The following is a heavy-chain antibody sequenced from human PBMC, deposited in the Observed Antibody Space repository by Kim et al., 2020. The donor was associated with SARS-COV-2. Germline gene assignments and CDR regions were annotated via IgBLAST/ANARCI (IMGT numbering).Heavy chain of an antibody. CDR2: ILYDGGSE. Sequence: GGSLRLSCAASGFTFSSYTMHWVRQAPGKGLEWVAVILYDGGSEYYAESVKGRFTISKDNSKNTLYLQMNSLRTEDTAVYYCAGEGGEGGELGFDYWGQGTLVTVSS. D-gene: IGHD3-16*01. CDR1: GFTFSSYT. V-gene: IGHV3-30-3*01. J-gene: IGHJ4*02. CDR3: AGEGGEGGELGFDY.